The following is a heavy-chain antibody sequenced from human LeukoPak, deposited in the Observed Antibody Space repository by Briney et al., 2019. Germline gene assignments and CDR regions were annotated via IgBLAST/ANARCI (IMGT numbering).Heavy chain of an antibody. Sequence: ASVKVSCTASGYTFTGYYMHWVRQAPGQGLEWMGRINPNSGGTNYAQKFQGRVTMTRDTSISTAYMELSKLRSDDTAVYYCARTYYYDSSGYYYGDYWGQGTLVTVSS. J-gene: IGHJ4*02. CDR2: INPNSGGT. CDR1: GYTFTGYY. CDR3: ARTYYYDSSGYYYGDY. D-gene: IGHD3-22*01. V-gene: IGHV1-2*06.